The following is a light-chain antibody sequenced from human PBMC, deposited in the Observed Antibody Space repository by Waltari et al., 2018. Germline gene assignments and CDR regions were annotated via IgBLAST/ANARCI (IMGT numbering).Light chain of an antibody. J-gene: IGLJ3*02. Sequence: QSALTQSASVSGSLGQSITMSCTGTTSDLGWYNYVSWYQQHPGKAPKLILYDAPSRPPGVSNRFSGSKSGNTASLTISGLQAEDEADYYCCSFTTSSTWVFGGGTKLTVL. CDR3: CSFTTSSTWV. CDR1: TSDLGWYNY. CDR2: DAP. V-gene: IGLV2-14*03.